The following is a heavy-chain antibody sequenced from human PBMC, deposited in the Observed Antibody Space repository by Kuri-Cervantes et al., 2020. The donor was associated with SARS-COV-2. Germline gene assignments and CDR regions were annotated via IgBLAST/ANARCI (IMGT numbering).Heavy chain of an antibody. CDR3: ARGPGCGPSFGVVIIRGCYFDY. D-gene: IGHD3-3*01. CDR2: IYYSGNT. V-gene: IGHV4-34*01. J-gene: IGHJ4*02. CDR1: GGSFSGYY. Sequence: ESLKISCAVYGGSFSGYYWSRIRQPPGKGLEWIGSIYYSGNTYYNPSLKSRVTISVDTSKNQFSLKLSSVTAADTAVYYCARGPGCGPSFGVVIIRGCYFDYWGQGTLVTVSS.